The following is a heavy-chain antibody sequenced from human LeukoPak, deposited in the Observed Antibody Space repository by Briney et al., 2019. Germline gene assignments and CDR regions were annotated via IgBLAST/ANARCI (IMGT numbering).Heavy chain of an antibody. D-gene: IGHD3-22*01. CDR1: GFTFSSYA. V-gene: IGHV3-23*01. CDR2: ISGSGVNT. Sequence: GGPLRLSCAASGFTFSSYAMSWVRQAPGKGLEWVSAISGSGVNTYYADSVKGRFTISRDNSKNTLYLQMNSLRAEETAVYYCAKTYYSDFSYAFDIWGQGTMVTVSS. CDR3: AKTYYSDFSYAFDI. J-gene: IGHJ3*02.